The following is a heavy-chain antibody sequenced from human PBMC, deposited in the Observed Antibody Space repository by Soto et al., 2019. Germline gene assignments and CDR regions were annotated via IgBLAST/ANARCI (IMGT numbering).Heavy chain of an antibody. Sequence: ASVKVSCKASGYTFTSYAMHWVRQAPGQRLEWMGWINAGNGNTKYSQKFQGRVTITRDTSASTAYLELSSLRSEDTAVYYCAGRWGVAAARGDYYYGTDVWGQGTTVTVSS. J-gene: IGHJ6*02. CDR2: INAGNGNT. D-gene: IGHD2-15*01. CDR1: GYTFTSYA. V-gene: IGHV1-3*01. CDR3: AGRWGVAAARGDYYYGTDV.